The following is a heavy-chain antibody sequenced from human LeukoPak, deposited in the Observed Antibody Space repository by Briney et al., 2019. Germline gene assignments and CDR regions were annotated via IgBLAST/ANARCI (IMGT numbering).Heavy chain of an antibody. CDR2: INAGNGNT. V-gene: IGHV1-3*01. CDR3: VRGTWIQLWEPFDY. J-gene: IGHJ4*02. D-gene: IGHD5-18*01. Sequence: ASVKVSCKASGYTFTSYAMHWVRQAPGQRLEWMGWINAGNGNTKYSQKFQGRVTITRDTSASTAYMELSSLRSEDTAVYYCVRGTWIQLWEPFDYWGQGTLVTVSS. CDR1: GYTFTSYA.